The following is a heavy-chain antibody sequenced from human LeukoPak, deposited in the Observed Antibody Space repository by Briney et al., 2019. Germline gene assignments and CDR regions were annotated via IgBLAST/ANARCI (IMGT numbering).Heavy chain of an antibody. CDR2: ISWNSGSI. Sequence: PGGSLRLSCAASGFTFDDYAMHWVRQAPGKGLEWVSGISWNSGSIGYADSVKGRFTISRDNAKNSLYLQMNSLRAEDMALYYCAKSESSSPIYYMDVWGKGTTVTVSS. V-gene: IGHV3-9*03. CDR1: GFTFDDYA. D-gene: IGHD6-13*01. CDR3: AKSESSSPIYYMDV. J-gene: IGHJ6*03.